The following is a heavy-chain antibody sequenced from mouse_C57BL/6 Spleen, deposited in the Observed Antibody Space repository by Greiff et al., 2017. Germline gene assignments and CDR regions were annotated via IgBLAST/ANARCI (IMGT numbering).Heavy chain of an antibody. Sequence: EVQLVESGGGLVKPGGSLKLSCAASGFTFSDYGMHWVRQAPEKGLEWVAYISSGSSTIYYADTVKGRFTISRDNAKNPLFLQMTSLRSEETAMYDWARGGPPYAMDYWGQGTSVTVSS. V-gene: IGHV5-17*01. CDR2: ISSGSSTI. J-gene: IGHJ4*01. CDR1: GFTFSDYG. CDR3: ARGGPPYAMDY.